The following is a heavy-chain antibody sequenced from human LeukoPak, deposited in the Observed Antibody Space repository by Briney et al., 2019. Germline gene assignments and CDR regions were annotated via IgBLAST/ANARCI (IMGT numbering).Heavy chain of an antibody. CDR1: GGTFSTYT. D-gene: IGHD2/OR15-2a*01. CDR3: ASGQQYCTTSTCSLNWFDP. Sequence: VASVKVSCKSSGGTFSTYTFNWVRQAPGQGLEWMGRIIPLLGIVDYAQRFQGRVTITADKSTSTSYMELSSLRSDDTAVYYCASGQQYCTTSTCSLNWFDPWGQGTLVTVSS. CDR2: IIPLLGIV. J-gene: IGHJ5*02. V-gene: IGHV1-69*02.